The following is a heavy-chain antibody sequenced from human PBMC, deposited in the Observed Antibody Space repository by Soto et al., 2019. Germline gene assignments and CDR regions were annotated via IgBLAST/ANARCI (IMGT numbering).Heavy chain of an antibody. D-gene: IGHD1-26*01. CDR2: ISSSGSTI. Sequence: EVQLVESGGGLVQPGGSLRLSCAASGFTFSSYEMNWVRQAPGKGLEWVSYISSSGSTIYYADSVKGRFTISRDNAKNSLYLQMNSLRVEDTAVYYCARERERGGFDYCGQGTLVTVSS. CDR1: GFTFSSYE. J-gene: IGHJ4*02. CDR3: ARERERGGFDY. V-gene: IGHV3-48*03.